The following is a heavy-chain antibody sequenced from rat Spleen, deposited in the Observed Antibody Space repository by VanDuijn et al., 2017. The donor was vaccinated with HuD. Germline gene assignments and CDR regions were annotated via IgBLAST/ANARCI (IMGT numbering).Heavy chain of an antibody. CDR2: LWRGGST. CDR1: GFSLTDYS. Sequence: VQLQESGPGLVQPSQTLSLTCTVSGFSLTDYSVHWVRQPPGKGLEGMGVLWRGGSTAYNSTLKSRLSINKDTSKSQVFLKMNRLQTEDTATYYCAREGSYGHNWFAYWGQGTLVTVSS. V-gene: IGHV2S63*01. CDR3: AREGSYGHNWFAY. J-gene: IGHJ3*01. D-gene: IGHD1-2*01.